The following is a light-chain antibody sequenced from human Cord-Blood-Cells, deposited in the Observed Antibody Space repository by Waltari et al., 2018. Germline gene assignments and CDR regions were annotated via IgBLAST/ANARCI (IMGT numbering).Light chain of an antibody. CDR2: GKN. V-gene: IGLV3-19*01. CDR1: SLSSYY. Sequence: SSELTQDPAVSVALGQTVRITCQGDSLSSYYASWYQQKPGQAPVLVIYGKNNPPPGIPDRFSGSSSGNTASLTITGAQAEDEADYYCNSRDSSGNHLVFGGGTKLTVL. J-gene: IGLJ2*01. CDR3: NSRDSSGNHLV.